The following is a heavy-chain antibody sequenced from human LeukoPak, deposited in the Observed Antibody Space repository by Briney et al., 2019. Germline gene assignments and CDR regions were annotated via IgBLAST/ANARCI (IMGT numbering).Heavy chain of an antibody. Sequence: SETLSLTCAVYGGSFSGYYWSWIRQPPGKGLEWIGEINHSGSTNYNPSLKGRVTISVDTSKNQFSLKLSSVTAADTAVYYCARVYLISRGRHYDILTGYYRGRSYFDYWGQGTLVTVSS. D-gene: IGHD3-9*01. J-gene: IGHJ4*02. CDR1: GGSFSGYY. V-gene: IGHV4-34*01. CDR2: INHSGST. CDR3: ARVYLISRGRHYDILTGYYRGRSYFDY.